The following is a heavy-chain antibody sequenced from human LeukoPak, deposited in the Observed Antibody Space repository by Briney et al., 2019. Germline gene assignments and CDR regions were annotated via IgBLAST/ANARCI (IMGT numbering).Heavy chain of an antibody. CDR3: ARAVCPTIRFCVSSNVMDGWREARKLSVRPAST. J-gene: IGHJ2*01. Sequence: PGGPLRLFCAASGFSFDDLGMMWLRHVPGKGRKGGAGINWCSASTGYAESVRGRVTLSRDHDKHSLYLEVNTLRAEDKALYYCARAVCPTIRFCVSSNVMDGWREARKLSVRPASTWGR. CDR2: INWCSAST. D-gene: IGHD6-6*01. V-gene: IGHV3-20*04. CDR1: GFSFDDLG.